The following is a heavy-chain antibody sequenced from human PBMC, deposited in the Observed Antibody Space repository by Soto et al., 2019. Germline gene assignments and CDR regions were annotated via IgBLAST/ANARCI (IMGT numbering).Heavy chain of an antibody. V-gene: IGHV4-59*12. Sequence: KSSETLSLTCTVSGGSISSYYWSWIRQPPGKGLEWIGYIYYSGSTNYNPSLKSRVTISVDISKSQFSLRLTSVTAADTAVYYCARYNAASGTYYFDFWGQGALVTVSS. CDR3: ARYNAASGTYYFDF. J-gene: IGHJ4*02. CDR1: GGSISSYY. D-gene: IGHD6-13*01. CDR2: IYYSGST.